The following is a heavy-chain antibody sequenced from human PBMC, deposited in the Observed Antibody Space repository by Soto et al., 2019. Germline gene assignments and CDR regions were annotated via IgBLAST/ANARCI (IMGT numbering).Heavy chain of an antibody. Sequence: QVHLVPSGAEVKKPGASVKVSCTASGYTFTSYRFRWVRQAPGQGLEWMGWISGYRGKTNYAQKFQCRVTMTADTSTSTAYMELRSRRSDDTAVYYCAREEIISGAGNWFDPWGEGTLVTVCS. CDR1: GYTFTSYR. V-gene: IGHV1-18*01. D-gene: IGHD6-19*01. CDR2: ISGYRGKT. CDR3: AREEIISGAGNWFDP. J-gene: IGHJ5*02.